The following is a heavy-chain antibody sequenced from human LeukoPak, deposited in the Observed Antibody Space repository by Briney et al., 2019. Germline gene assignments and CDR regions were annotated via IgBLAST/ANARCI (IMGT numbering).Heavy chain of an antibody. CDR1: GGSISSGSYY. CDR3: SRRSYGYDWQTNDSDYYIHV. Sequence: SETLSLACTVSGGSISSGSYYWSWIRQPAGTGLEWIGRIYTSGSTNYNPSLKSRVTISVDTSKNQFSLKLSSVTAADTAVYYCSRRSYGYDWQTNDSDYYIHV. D-gene: IGHD5-12*01. J-gene: IGHJ6*03. CDR2: IYTSGST. V-gene: IGHV4-61*02.